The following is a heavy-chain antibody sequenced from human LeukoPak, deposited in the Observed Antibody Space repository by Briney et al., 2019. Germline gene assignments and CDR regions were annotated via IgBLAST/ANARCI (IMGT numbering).Heavy chain of an antibody. V-gene: IGHV4-59*01. Sequence: SETLSLTCTVSGGSISSYYWSWIRQPPGKGLEWIGYIYYSGSTNYNPSLKSRVTISVDTSKNQFSLKLSSVTAADTAVYYCARLWSGYYPHHYYGMDVWGQGTTVTVSS. CDR1: GGSISSYY. CDR2: IYYSGST. CDR3: ARLWSGYYPHHYYGMDV. J-gene: IGHJ6*02. D-gene: IGHD3-3*01.